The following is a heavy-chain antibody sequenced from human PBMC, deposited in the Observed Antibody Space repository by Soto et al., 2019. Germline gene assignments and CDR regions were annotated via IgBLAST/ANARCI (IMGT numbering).Heavy chain of an antibody. CDR3: ARWSAIVGGAEALDV. CDR1: RYTFINYG. Sequence: QVQLVQSGAEVKKPGASVRVSCKTSRYTFINYGITWVRQAPGQGLEWMGGLSAYNGDTSSSEKLQDRFTMTTDTSTSTVYMDLRSVTSDDTVVFYCARWSAIVGGAEALDVWGQGTMVIVSS. J-gene: IGHJ3*01. V-gene: IGHV1-18*01. CDR2: LSAYNGDT. D-gene: IGHD1-26*01.